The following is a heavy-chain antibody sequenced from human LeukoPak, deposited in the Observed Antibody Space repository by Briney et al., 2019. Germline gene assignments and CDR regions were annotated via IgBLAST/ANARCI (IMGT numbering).Heavy chain of an antibody. V-gene: IGHV1-2*02. Sequence: GESLKISCKASGYTFTGYYMHWVRQAPGQGLEWMGWINPNSGGTNYAQKFQGRVTMTRDTSISTAYMELSRLRSDDTAVYYCARDSGSYYDWFDPWGQGILVTVSS. CDR1: GYTFTGYY. CDR2: INPNSGGT. J-gene: IGHJ5*02. D-gene: IGHD1-26*01. CDR3: ARDSGSYYDWFDP.